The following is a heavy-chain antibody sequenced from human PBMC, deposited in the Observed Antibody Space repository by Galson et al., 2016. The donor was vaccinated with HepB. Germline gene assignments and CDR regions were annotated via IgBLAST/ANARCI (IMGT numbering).Heavy chain of an antibody. CDR2: IYYSGST. CDR1: GGSISSRSYY. V-gene: IGHV4-39*01. J-gene: IGHJ4*02. CDR3: ARAQVGEIAAAGTWFGY. Sequence: ETLSLTCTVSGGSISSRSYYWGWIRQPPGKGLEWIGSIYYSGSTYYNPSLKSRVTISVDTSKNQFSLKLSSVTAADTAVYYCARAQVGEIAAAGTWFGYWGQGTLVTVSS. D-gene: IGHD6-13*01.